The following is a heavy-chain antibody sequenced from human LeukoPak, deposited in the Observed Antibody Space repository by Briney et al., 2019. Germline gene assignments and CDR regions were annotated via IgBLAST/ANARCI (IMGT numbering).Heavy chain of an antibody. Sequence: PSETLSLTCTVTGASTSINYWSWLRQPPGKGLEWIGYIHYRGATNYNPSLKSRVTMSVDTSKNHFSLKLNSVTAAVTAVYYCAREEYGTFDCWGQGTLVTVSS. D-gene: IGHD1-1*01. CDR1: GASTSINY. CDR3: AREEYGTFDC. J-gene: IGHJ4*02. CDR2: IHYRGAT. V-gene: IGHV4-59*01.